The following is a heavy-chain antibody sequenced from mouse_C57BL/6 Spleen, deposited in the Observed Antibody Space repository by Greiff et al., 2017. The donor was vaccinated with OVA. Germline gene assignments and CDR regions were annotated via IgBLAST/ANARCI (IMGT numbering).Heavy chain of an antibody. V-gene: IGHV1-80*01. CDR3: ARSTYYYGSSYGYFDV. D-gene: IGHD1-1*01. CDR2: IYPGDGDT. CDR1: GYAFSSYW. Sequence: QVQLKQSGAELVKPGASVKISCKASGYAFSSYWMNWVKQRPGKGLEWIGQIYPGDGDTNYNGKFKGKATLTADKSSSTAYMQLSSLTSEDSAVYFCARSTYYYGSSYGYFDVWGTGTTVTVSS. J-gene: IGHJ1*03.